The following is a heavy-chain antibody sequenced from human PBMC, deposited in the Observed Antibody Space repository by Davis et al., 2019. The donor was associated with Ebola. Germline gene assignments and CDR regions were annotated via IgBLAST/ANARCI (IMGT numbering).Heavy chain of an antibody. V-gene: IGHV3-11*06. CDR2: ISSSSSYT. CDR3: ARAGDYRFSY. D-gene: IGHD4-17*01. CDR1: GFTFSDYY. Sequence: PGGSLRLSCAASGFTFSDYYMSWIRQAPGKGLEWVSYISSSSSYTNYADSVKGRFTISRDNAENRVYLLMNNLRAEDTAVYYCARAGDYRFSYWGQGALVTVSS. J-gene: IGHJ4*02.